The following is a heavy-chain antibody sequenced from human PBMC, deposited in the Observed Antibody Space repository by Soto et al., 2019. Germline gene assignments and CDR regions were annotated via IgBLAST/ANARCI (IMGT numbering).Heavy chain of an antibody. CDR2: INPSGGST. CDR3: ARDYIAARDPFYYYYGMDV. CDR1: GYTFTSYY. V-gene: IGHV1-46*01. D-gene: IGHD6-6*01. J-gene: IGHJ6*02. Sequence: GASVKVSCKASGYTFTSYYMHWVRQAPGQGLEWMGIINPSGGSTSYAQKFQGRVTMTRDTSTSTVYMELSSLRSEDTAVYYCARDYIAARDPFYYYYGMDVWGQGTTVTVSS.